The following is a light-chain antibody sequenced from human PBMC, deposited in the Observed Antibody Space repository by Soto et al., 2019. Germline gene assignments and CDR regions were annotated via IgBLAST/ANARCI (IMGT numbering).Light chain of an antibody. CDR3: CAFAYSRVV. Sequence: QSALTQPPSVSGSPGQSVTISCTGTSTDFVSYNRVSWYQQPPGTAPKLIIYEATKWPSGVSHRFSGSKSGSTASLTISGLQAEDEADYYCCAFAYSRVVFGGGTKVTVL. CDR1: STDFVSYNR. V-gene: IGLV2-18*02. CDR2: EAT. J-gene: IGLJ3*02.